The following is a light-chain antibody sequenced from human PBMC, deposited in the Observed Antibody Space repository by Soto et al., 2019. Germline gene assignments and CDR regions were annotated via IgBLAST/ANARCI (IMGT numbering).Light chain of an antibody. J-gene: IGKJ1*01. V-gene: IGKV3-20*01. CDR1: ESVSSSY. Sequence: DIVLTQSPGTLSLSPGERATLSCRASESVSSSYIAWFQQKPGQAPRLLIYGASIKATGLPDRFSGSGSGADFTLTISRLEPEDFAVYYCQQYESSPVTFGQGTKVEIK. CDR3: QQYESSPVT. CDR2: GAS.